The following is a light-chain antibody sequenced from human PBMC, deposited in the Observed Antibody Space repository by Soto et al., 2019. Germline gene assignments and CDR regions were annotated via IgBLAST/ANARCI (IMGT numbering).Light chain of an antibody. CDR2: GAS. CDR1: QSISSN. V-gene: IGKV3-15*01. Sequence: EIVLTQSPGTLSLSPGERATLSCRASQSISSNYLAWYQQKPGQTPRLLMYGASTRATGIPARFSGSGSGTEFTLTISSLQSEDFAVYYCQQYNNWPLAFGQGTRLEI. CDR3: QQYNNWPLA. J-gene: IGKJ5*01.